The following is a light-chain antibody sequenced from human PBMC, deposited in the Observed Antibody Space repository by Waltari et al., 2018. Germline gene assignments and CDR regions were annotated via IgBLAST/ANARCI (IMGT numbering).Light chain of an antibody. Sequence: EIVLTQSPGTLSLSPGERATLSCRASQSVSSSYFAWYQQKPGQAPRLLLYGASSRATGIPDRFSGSGSGTDFTLTISRLETEDFAVYYCQQYGSSPLTFGGGTKVEIK. V-gene: IGKV3-20*01. CDR2: GAS. CDR1: QSVSSSY. J-gene: IGKJ4*01. CDR3: QQYGSSPLT.